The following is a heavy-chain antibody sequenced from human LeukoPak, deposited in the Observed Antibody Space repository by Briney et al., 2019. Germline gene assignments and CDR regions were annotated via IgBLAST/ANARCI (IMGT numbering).Heavy chain of an antibody. CDR1: GFTFSSYA. CDR3: AGDIAPLWTRAFDI. CDR2: ISYDGSNK. J-gene: IGHJ3*02. D-gene: IGHD2-21*01. Sequence: GGSLRLSCAASGFTFSSYAMHWVRQAPGKGLEWVAVISYDGSNKYYADSVKGRFTISRDNSKNTLYLQMNSLRAEDTAVYYCAGDIAPLWTRAFDIWGQGTMVTVSS. V-gene: IGHV3-30-3*01.